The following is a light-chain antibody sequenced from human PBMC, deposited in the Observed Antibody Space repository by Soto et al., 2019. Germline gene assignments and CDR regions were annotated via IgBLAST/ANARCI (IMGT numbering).Light chain of an antibody. V-gene: IGKV3-11*01. J-gene: IGKJ5*01. Sequence: EIVLTQSPATLSLSPGERATLSCRASQSVSSYLAWYQQKPGQAPRLLIYDASNRATGIPARFSGSGPGTDFTLTISSLESEDFAVYYCQQRSNSPLTLGQGTRLEIK. CDR2: DAS. CDR3: QQRSNSPLT. CDR1: QSVSSY.